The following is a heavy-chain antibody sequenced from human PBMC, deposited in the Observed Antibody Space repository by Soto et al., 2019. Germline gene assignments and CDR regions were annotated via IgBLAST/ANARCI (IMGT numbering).Heavy chain of an antibody. D-gene: IGHD3-10*01. V-gene: IGHV3-33*01. J-gene: IGHJ4*02. CDR3: ASLPMVRGSKPGY. Sequence: GGSLRLSCAASGFTFSSYGMHWVRQAPGKGLEWVAVIWYDGSNKYYADSVKGRFTISRDNSKNTLYLQMNSLRAEDTAVYYCASLPMVRGSKPGYWGQGTLVTVSS. CDR2: IWYDGSNK. CDR1: GFTFSSYG.